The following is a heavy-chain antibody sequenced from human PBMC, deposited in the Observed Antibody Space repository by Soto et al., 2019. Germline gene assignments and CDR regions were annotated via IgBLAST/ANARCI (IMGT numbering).Heavy chain of an antibody. CDR2: IYPGDSDT. CDR1: EYTLNHSW. V-gene: IGHV5-51*01. J-gene: IGHJ4*02. D-gene: IGHD5-12*01. CDR3: ATLDRSNSCSGFDS. Sequence: XESLTISCTASEYTLNHSWITWVRQMHGKGLECMGIIYPGDSDTKYSPSFRGQVTISADKSVSTAYLQWSSLRASGTAMYYCATLDRSNSCSGFDSWGQGCPVTVSS.